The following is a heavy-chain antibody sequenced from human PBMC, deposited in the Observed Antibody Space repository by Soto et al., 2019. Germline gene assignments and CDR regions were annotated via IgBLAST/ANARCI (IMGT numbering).Heavy chain of an antibody. Sequence: SETLSLTCTVSGGSISSSSYYWGWIRQPPGKGLEWIGSIYYSGSTYYNPSLKSRVTISVDTSKNQFSLKLSSVTAADTAVYYCARHEGITMIVVVTALDYWGQGTLVTVSX. CDR2: IYYSGST. D-gene: IGHD3-22*01. J-gene: IGHJ4*02. CDR3: ARHEGITMIVVVTALDY. CDR1: GGSISSSSYY. V-gene: IGHV4-39*01.